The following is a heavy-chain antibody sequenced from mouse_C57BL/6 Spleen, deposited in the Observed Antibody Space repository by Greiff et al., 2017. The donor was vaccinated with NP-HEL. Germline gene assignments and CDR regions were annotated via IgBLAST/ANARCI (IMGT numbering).Heavy chain of an antibody. CDR2: IDPENGDT. CDR3: TTGVYGSIFAMDY. CDR1: GFNIKDDY. V-gene: IGHV14-4*01. J-gene: IGHJ4*01. Sequence: EVQLQQSGAELVRPGASVKLSCTASGFNIKDDYMHWVKQRPEQGLEWIGWIDPENGDTEYASKFQGKATITADTSSNTAYLQLSSRTSEDTAVYYCTTGVYGSIFAMDYWGQGTSVTVSS. D-gene: IGHD1-1*01.